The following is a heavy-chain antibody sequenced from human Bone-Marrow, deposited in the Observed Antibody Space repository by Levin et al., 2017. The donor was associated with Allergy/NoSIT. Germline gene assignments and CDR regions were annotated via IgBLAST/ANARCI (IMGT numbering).Heavy chain of an antibody. CDR1: GFTFSVHS. Sequence: PGESLKISCAASGFTFSVHSMNWVRQAPGKGLEWVSSISSTSSYIYYADSVKGRFTISRDNARNSLYLQMNSPRAEDTAVYYCAGGSSTTVYYFDHWGQGTLLTVSS. D-gene: IGHD4-17*01. CDR3: AGGSSTTVYYFDH. J-gene: IGHJ4*02. CDR2: ISSTSSYI. V-gene: IGHV3-21*01.